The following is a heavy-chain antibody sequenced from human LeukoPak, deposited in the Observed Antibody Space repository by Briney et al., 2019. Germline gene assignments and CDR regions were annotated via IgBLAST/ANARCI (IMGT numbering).Heavy chain of an antibody. Sequence: ASVKVSCKASGYTFTSYGISWVRQAPGQGLEWMGWMNPNSGNTGYAQKFQGRVTMTRNTSISTAYMELSSLRSEDTAVYYCARVSSSSWFDYYYYGMDVWGQGTTVTVSS. D-gene: IGHD6-13*01. CDR2: MNPNSGNT. CDR1: GYTFTSYG. CDR3: ARVSSSSWFDYYYYGMDV. J-gene: IGHJ6*02. V-gene: IGHV1-8*02.